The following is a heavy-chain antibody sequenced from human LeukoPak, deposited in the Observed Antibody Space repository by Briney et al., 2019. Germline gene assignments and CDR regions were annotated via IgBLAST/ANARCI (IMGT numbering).Heavy chain of an antibody. V-gene: IGHV4-38-2*02. CDR3: ARDSLSGSYWGTAFDI. CDR1: GYSISSGYY. Sequence: SETLSLTCTVSGYSISSGYYWGWIRQPPGKGPEWIGSIYHSGSTYYNPSLKSRVTISVDTSKNQFSLKLSSVTAADTAVYYCARDSLSGSYWGTAFDIWGQGTMVAVSS. CDR2: IYHSGST. D-gene: IGHD1-26*01. J-gene: IGHJ3*02.